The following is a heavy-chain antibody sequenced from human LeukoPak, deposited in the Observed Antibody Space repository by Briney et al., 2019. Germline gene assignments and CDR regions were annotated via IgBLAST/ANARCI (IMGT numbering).Heavy chain of an antibody. CDR2: IKTDGSST. V-gene: IGHV3-74*01. Sequence: GGSLRLSCAASGFTFSDYWMSWVRQAPGKGLVWVSHIKTDGSSTNYAESVKGRFTISRDNAKNTVYLQMNSLRAEDTAVYYCTRSIVVADVYYYYMDVWGKGTTVTVSS. CDR1: GFTFSDYW. J-gene: IGHJ6*03. D-gene: IGHD6-19*01. CDR3: TRSIVVADVYYYYMDV.